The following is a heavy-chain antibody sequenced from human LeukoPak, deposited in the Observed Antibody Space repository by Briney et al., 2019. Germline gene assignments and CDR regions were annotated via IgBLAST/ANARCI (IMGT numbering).Heavy chain of an antibody. J-gene: IGHJ2*01. CDR3: VREDPRTGHWFFDL. V-gene: IGHV3-23*01. CDR2: ISGSGSST. Sequence: GGSLRLSCVASGFTFSSYAMSWVRQAPGKGLEWVSFISGSGSSTYYAGSMKGRFTISRDNAKNTLYLQMNSLRGEDTAVYYCVREDPRTGHWFFDLWGRGTLVTVSS. CDR1: GFTFSSYA.